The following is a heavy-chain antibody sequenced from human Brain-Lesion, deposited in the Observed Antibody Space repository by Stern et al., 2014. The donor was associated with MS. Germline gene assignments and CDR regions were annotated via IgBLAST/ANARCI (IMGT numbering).Heavy chain of an antibody. CDR2: FDPEDVET. D-gene: IGHD1-26*01. Sequence: VQLVESEAEVKKPGASVKVSCKVSGYTLTELSMHWVRQAPRKGLEWMGGFDPEDVETIYAQKFQGRVTMTEDTSTDTAYMELSSLRSEDTAVYYCATLSPGAGGNYYRHFDYWGQGTLVTVSS. J-gene: IGHJ4*02. V-gene: IGHV1-24*01. CDR3: ATLSPGAGGNYYRHFDY. CDR1: GYTLTELS.